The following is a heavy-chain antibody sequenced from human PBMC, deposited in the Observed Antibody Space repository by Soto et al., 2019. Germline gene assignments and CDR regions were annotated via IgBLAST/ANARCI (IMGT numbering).Heavy chain of an antibody. CDR2: IYWDDDK. CDR3: VKGIAGPY. D-gene: IGHD6-13*01. Sequence: ESGPTLVNPTQTLTLTCTFSGFSLSTSGVGVGWIRQPPGKALEWLALIYWDDDKRYSPSLKSRLTVTKDTSKNQVVLTITSVELVNTAIFYCVKGIAGPYWGQGTLVTVSS. J-gene: IGHJ4*02. V-gene: IGHV2-5*02. CDR1: GFSLSTSGVG.